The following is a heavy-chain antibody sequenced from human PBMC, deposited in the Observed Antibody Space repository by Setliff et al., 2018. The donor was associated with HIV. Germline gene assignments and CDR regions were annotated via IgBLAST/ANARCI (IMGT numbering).Heavy chain of an antibody. CDR1: GFTFSISG. CDR3: VKGGMTNAAFNI. V-gene: IGHV3-30*02. D-gene: IGHD3-16*01. J-gene: IGHJ3*02. CDR2: IEYDESNK. Sequence: GGSLRLSCVASGFTFSISGMHWVRQAPGKGLEWVTYIEYDESNKRYAENVKGRFTISRDNSKNTLYLQMNSLRLEDTALYYCVKGGMTNAAFNIWGPGTMVTVSS.